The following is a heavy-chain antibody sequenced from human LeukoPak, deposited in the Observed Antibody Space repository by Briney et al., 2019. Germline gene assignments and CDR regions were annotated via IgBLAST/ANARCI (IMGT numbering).Heavy chain of an antibody. D-gene: IGHD1-1*01. V-gene: IGHV3-23*01. Sequence: PGGSLRLSCVASEFIFSDYWMSWVRPAPGKGLEWVAGISGGGANTHYADSVKGRFTISRDNSKNTLFLQMNSLRDEDTAIYYCSKWNGYGDYWGQGTLVTVSS. CDR1: EFIFSDYW. CDR3: SKWNGYGDY. J-gene: IGHJ4*02. CDR2: ISGGGANT.